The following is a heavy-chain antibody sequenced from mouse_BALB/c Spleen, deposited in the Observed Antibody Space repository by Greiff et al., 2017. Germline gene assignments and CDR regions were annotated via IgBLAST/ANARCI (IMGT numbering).Heavy chain of an antibody. D-gene: IGHD1-2*01. CDR2: ISTYYGDA. CDR3: ATSPTAATEDAMDY. CDR1: GYTFTDYA. J-gene: IGHJ4*01. V-gene: IGHV1S137*01. Sequence: QVQLQQSGAELVRPGVSVKISCKGSGYTFTDYAMHWVKQSHAKSLEWIGVISTYYGDASYNQKFKGKATMTVDKSSSTAYMKLARLTSEDSAIYYCATSPTAATEDAMDYWGQGTSVTVSS.